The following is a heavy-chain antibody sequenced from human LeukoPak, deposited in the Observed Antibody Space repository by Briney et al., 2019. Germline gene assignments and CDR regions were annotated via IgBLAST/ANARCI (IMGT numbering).Heavy chain of an antibody. D-gene: IGHD1-7*01. CDR3: ARNPNWNYEGSWFDP. V-gene: IGHV4-61*02. CDR1: GGSISSGSYY. Sequence: SETLSLTCTVSGGSISSGSYYWSWIRQPAGKGLEWIVRIYTSGSTNYNPSLKSRVTISVDTSKNQFSLKLSSVTAADTAVYYCARNPNWNYEGSWFDPWGQGTLVTVSS. J-gene: IGHJ5*02. CDR2: IYTSGST.